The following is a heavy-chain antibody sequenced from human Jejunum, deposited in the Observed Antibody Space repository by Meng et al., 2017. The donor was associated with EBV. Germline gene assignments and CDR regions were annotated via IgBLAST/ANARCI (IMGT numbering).Heavy chain of an antibody. D-gene: IGHD1-26*01. V-gene: IGHV4-61*08. CDR3: ARDQNGSYFAY. CDR2: IYNSEST. J-gene: IGHJ4*02. CDR1: GGSINSGGYY. Sequence: PLQESGPGLMKPSQPLSPTCGVSGGSINSGGYYWSWIRQPPGKGLEWVGYIYNSESTNYKSSLKSRVTISADTSKNQFSLRLSSVTAADTAVYYCARDQNGSYFAYWGQGTLVTVSS.